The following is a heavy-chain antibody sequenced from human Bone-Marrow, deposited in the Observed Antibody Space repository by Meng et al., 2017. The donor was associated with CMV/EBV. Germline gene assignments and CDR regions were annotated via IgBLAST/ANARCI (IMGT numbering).Heavy chain of an antibody. CDR3: ARDLVVYYYYYGMDV. CDR2: INPNSGGT. D-gene: IGHD6-6*01. Sequence: ASVKVSCKASGYTFTGYYMHWVRQAPGQGLEWMGWINPNSGGTNYAQKFQGRVTMTRDTSISTAYMELSRLRSDDTAVYYCARDLVVYYYYYGMDVWGQGTTATVSS. J-gene: IGHJ6*02. V-gene: IGHV1-2*02. CDR1: GYTFTGYY.